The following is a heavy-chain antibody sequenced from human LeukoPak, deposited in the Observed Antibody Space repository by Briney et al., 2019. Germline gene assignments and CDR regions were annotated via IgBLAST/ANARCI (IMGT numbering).Heavy chain of an antibody. V-gene: IGHV1-2*02. CDR2: INPNSGGT. Sequence: ASVKVSCKASGYTFTGYYMHWVRQAPGQGLEWMGWINPNSGGTNYAQKFQGRVTMTTDTSTSTAYMELRSLRSDDTAVYYCARARFDYWGQGTLVTVSS. J-gene: IGHJ4*02. CDR3: ARARFDY. CDR1: GYTFTGYY.